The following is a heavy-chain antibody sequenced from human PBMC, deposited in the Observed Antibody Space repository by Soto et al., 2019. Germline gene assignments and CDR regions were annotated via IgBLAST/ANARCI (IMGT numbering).Heavy chain of an antibody. CDR1: GGSISSYY. CDR3: ARRWGSAFDI. V-gene: IGHV4-59*08. Sequence: QVQLQASGPGLVKPSETLSLTCTVSGGSISSYYWSWIRQPPGKGLEWIGYIYYSGTTNYNPSLKSRVTISVETSKNQFSLKLSSVTAADTAVYYCARRWGSAFDIWGQGTMVTVSS. D-gene: IGHD1-26*01. J-gene: IGHJ3*02. CDR2: IYYSGTT.